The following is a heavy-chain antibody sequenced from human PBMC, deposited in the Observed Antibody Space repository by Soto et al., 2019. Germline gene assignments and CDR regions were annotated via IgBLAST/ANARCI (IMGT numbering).Heavy chain of an antibody. J-gene: IGHJ5*02. CDR3: ASSSITMVRGVIIFRWFDP. CDR1: GGSISSGGYY. Sequence: SETLSLTCTVSGGSISSGGYYWSWIRQHPGKGLEWIGYIYYSGSTYYNPSLKSRVTISVDTSKNQFSLKLSSVPAADTAVYYCASSSITMVRGVIIFRWFDPWGQGTLVTVSS. CDR2: IYYSGST. V-gene: IGHV4-31*03. D-gene: IGHD3-10*01.